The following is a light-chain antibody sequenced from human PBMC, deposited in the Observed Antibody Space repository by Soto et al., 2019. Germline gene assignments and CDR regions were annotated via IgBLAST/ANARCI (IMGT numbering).Light chain of an antibody. CDR3: QQYDSWPLT. V-gene: IGKV3D-15*01. CDR2: GAS. Sequence: EILMTQSPATLSVSPGERSTLFCRASQSVSSNLAWYQQKPGQAPRLLIYGASTRATGIPARFSGSGSGTEFTLTISSLQSEDFAVYYCQQYDSWPLTFGGGTKVDIK. CDR1: QSVSSN. J-gene: IGKJ4*01.